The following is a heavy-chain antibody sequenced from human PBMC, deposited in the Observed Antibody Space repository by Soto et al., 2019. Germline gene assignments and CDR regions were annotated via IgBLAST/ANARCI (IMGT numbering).Heavy chain of an antibody. Sequence: EVQLLESGGGLVQPGGSLRLSCAASGFTFSSYAMSWVRQAPGKGLEWVSAISGSGGSTYYADSVKGRFTISRDNSKNTLYLQMNSLRAEDTAVYYCAKDYDFWSGYYGDFDYLGQGTLVTLSS. V-gene: IGHV3-23*01. D-gene: IGHD3-3*01. CDR2: ISGSGGST. CDR1: GFTFSSYA. CDR3: AKDYDFWSGYYGDFDY. J-gene: IGHJ4*02.